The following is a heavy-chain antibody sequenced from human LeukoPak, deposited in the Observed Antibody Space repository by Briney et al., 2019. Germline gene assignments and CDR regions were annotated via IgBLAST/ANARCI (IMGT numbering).Heavy chain of an antibody. Sequence: GGSLRLSCAASGFTFSSYEMNWVRQAPGKGLEWVSYISSSGSTIYYADSVKGRFTITRDNAKNSLYLQMNSLRAEDTAVYYCARDAAVGYFDLWGRGTLVTVSS. CDR1: GFTFSSYE. CDR3: ARDAAVGYFDL. CDR2: ISSSGSTI. V-gene: IGHV3-48*03. D-gene: IGHD6-19*01. J-gene: IGHJ2*01.